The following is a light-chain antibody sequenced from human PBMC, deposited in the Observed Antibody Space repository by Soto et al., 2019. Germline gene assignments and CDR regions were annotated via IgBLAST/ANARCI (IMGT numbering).Light chain of an antibody. CDR1: QSISSY. CDR3: QQANSFPIT. Sequence: IQLTQSPSSLSASGGDIVAISFLASQSISSYLNWYQQKPGKAPKLLIYKASTLKSGVPSRFSGSGSGTDFTLTISSLQPEDCAIYFCQQANSFPITFGQGTRLEIK. CDR2: KAS. V-gene: IGKV1-39*01. J-gene: IGKJ5*01.